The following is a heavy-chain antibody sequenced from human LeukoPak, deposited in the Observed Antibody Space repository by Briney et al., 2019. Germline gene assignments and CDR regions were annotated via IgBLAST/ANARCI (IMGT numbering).Heavy chain of an antibody. CDR2: ISSSSSYI. CDR3: ARDLGYSSSGSQH. J-gene: IGHJ1*01. Sequence: GGSLRLSCAASRFTFSSYSMMWVRQAPGKGREGVSSISSSSSYIYYADSVKGRFTISRDNAKNSLYLQMNSLRAEDTAVYYCARDLGYSSSGSQHWGQGTLVTVSS. D-gene: IGHD6-13*01. V-gene: IGHV3-21*01. CDR1: RFTFSSYS.